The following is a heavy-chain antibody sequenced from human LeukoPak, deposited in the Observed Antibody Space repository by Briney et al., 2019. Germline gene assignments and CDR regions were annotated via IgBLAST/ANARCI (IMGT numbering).Heavy chain of an antibody. D-gene: IGHD3-10*01. J-gene: IGHJ4*02. Sequence: GGSLRLSCTASGFTFSSYSMNWVRQAPGKGLEWVSSISSSSYIYYADSVKGPFTISRDNAKNSLYLQMNSLRAEDMAVYYCARVRGFGEAFDYWGQGTLVTVSS. CDR2: ISSSSYI. CDR1: GFTFSSYS. CDR3: ARVRGFGEAFDY. V-gene: IGHV3-21*01.